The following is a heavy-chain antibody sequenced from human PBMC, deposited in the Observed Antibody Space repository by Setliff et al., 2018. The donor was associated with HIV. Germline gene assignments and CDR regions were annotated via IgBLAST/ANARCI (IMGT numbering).Heavy chain of an antibody. CDR1: GYTFTSYG. J-gene: IGHJ6*03. Sequence: ASVKVSCKASGYTFTSYGISWVRQAPGQGLEWVGWISAYNGNTNHAQKVQGRVTMTTDTSTSTAYMELRSLRSDDTAVYYCARRGVADTGFDYYYYMDVWGKGTTVTVSS. CDR3: ARRGVADTGFDYYYYMDV. D-gene: IGHD2-15*01. V-gene: IGHV1-18*01. CDR2: ISAYNGNT.